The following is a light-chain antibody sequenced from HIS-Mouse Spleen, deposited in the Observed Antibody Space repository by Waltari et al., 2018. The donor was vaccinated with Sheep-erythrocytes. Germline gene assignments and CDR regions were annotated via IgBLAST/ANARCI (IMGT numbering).Light chain of an antibody. Sequence: QSALTQPRSVSGSPGQSVTISCTGTSSDVGGYNYVSWYQQHPGKAPKPMIYDVSKRPSGVPDRFSGSTSGNTASLTISGLQAEDEADYYCCSYAGSYTWVFGGGTKLTVL. V-gene: IGLV2-11*01. CDR3: CSYAGSYTWV. CDR1: SSDVGGYNY. J-gene: IGLJ3*02. CDR2: DVS.